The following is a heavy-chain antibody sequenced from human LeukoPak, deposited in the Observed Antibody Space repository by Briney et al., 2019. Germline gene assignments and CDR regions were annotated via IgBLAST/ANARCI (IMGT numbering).Heavy chain of an antibody. CDR3: ARDTSYYGSGSSVDAFDI. CDR2: ISSSGNTI. Sequence: GGSLGLSCAASGFTFSSYEMNWVRQAPGKGLEWVSYISSSGNTIYYADSLKGRFTISRDNAKNSLYLQMNSLRAEDTAVYYCARDTSYYGSGSSVDAFDIWGQGTMVTVSS. V-gene: IGHV3-48*03. D-gene: IGHD3-10*01. J-gene: IGHJ3*02. CDR1: GFTFSSYE.